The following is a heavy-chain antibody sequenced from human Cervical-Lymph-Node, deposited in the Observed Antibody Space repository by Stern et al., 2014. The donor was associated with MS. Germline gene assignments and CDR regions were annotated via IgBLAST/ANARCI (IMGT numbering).Heavy chain of an antibody. V-gene: IGHV4-59*02. CDR1: GGAVSDYY. CDR3: ARDPSTTASDWFFDL. Sequence: QVQLQESGPGLVKPSETLSLTCTVSGGAVSDYYWNWIRQRPGKGLERIGYISDTGTTNYNPSLHSRGTITLDTSQNQVSLRLRSVTAADTAVYYCARDPSTTASDWFFDLWGRGSLVTVSS. J-gene: IGHJ2*01. D-gene: IGHD2-21*02. CDR2: ISDTGTT.